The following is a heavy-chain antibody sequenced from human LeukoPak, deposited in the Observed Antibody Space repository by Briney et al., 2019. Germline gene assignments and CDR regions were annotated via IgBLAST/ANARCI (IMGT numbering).Heavy chain of an antibody. CDR1: GFTFSSYA. CDR2: ISYDESNK. V-gene: IGHV3-30-3*01. D-gene: IGHD3-9*01. CDR3: AKGPYILTGSYNTYFDY. J-gene: IGHJ4*02. Sequence: GGSLRLSCAASGFTFSSYAMHWVRQAPGNGLEWVAVISYDESNKYYADSVKGRFTISGDNSKNTLYLQMNSLRAEDTAVYYCAKGPYILTGSYNTYFDYWGQGTLVTVSS.